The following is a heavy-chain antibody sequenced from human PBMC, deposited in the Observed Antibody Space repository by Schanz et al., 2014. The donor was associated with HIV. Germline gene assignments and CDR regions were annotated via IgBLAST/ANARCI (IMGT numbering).Heavy chain of an antibody. J-gene: IGHJ2*01. CDR1: GFAFSRYT. CDR2: ISSSGSYI. CDR3: ARDESAQWFLDV. V-gene: IGHV3-21*01. D-gene: IGHD3-22*01. Sequence: EVQLVESGGGLVKPGGSLRLSCTASGFAFSRYTMNWVRQAPGKGPEWISSISSSGSYIFYADSLKGRFTISRDNAKNSLSLHIDSLRAEDTAVYYCARDESAQWFLDVWGRGTLVTVSS.